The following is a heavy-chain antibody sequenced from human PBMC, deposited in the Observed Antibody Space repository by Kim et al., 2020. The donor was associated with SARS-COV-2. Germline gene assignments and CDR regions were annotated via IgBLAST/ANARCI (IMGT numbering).Heavy chain of an antibody. Sequence: SETLSLTCAVYGGSFSGYYWSWIRQPPGKGLEWIGEINHSGSTNYNPSLKSRVTISVDTSKNQFSLKLSSVTAADTAVYYCARTWFGEPARGNYFDYWGQGTLVTVSS. CDR3: ARTWFGEPARGNYFDY. CDR2: INHSGST. V-gene: IGHV4-34*01. J-gene: IGHJ4*02. CDR1: GGSFSGYY. D-gene: IGHD3-10*01.